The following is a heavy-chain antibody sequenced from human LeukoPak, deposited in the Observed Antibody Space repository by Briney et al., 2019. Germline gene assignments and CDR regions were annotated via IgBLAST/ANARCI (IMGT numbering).Heavy chain of an antibody. J-gene: IGHJ3*02. CDR3: ARVITYYYDSSGYYSAVAFDI. CDR2: ISSSGSTI. V-gene: IGHV3-11*01. Sequence: GGSLRLSCAASGFTFSDYYMSWIRQAPGKGLEWVSYISSSGSTIYYADSVKGRFTISRDNAKNSLYLQMNSLRAEDTAVYYCARVITYYYDSSGYYSAVAFDIWGQGTMVTVSS. D-gene: IGHD3-22*01. CDR1: GFTFSDYY.